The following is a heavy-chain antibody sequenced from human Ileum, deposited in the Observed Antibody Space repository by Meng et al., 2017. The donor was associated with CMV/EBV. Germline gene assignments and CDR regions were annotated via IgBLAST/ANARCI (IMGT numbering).Heavy chain of an antibody. V-gene: IGHV1-18*04. CDR3: ARDHDSGRVSSDIMVVPASTRLFDY. CDR1: GYTFEHYG. D-gene: IGHD2-2*01. Sequence: ASVKVSYKASGYTFEHYGFSWVRQVPGQGLEWMGWIGAYNGNTNYAPKFQGRVTLTTDTSTTTAYMELRSLGSDDTAFYYCARDHDSGRVSSDIMVVPASTRLFDYWGQGTLVTVSS. CDR2: IGAYNGNT. J-gene: IGHJ4*02.